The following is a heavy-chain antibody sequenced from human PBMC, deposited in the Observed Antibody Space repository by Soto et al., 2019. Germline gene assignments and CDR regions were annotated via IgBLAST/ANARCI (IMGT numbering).Heavy chain of an antibody. CDR1: GFTFSSYA. CDR2: ISGSGGST. CDR3: AKGSAMVRGVIYYYGMDV. D-gene: IGHD3-10*01. J-gene: IGHJ6*02. Sequence: EVQLLESGGGLVQPGGSLRLSCAASGFTFSSYAMSWVRQAPGKGLEWVSAISGSGGSTYYADSVKGRFTISRDNSKNTVYMQMNSLRAEDTAVYYCAKGSAMVRGVIYYYGMDVWGQGTTVTVSS. V-gene: IGHV3-23*01.